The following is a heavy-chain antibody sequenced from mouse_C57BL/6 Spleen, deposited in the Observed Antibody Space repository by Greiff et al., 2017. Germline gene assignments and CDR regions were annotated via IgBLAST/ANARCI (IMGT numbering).Heavy chain of an antibody. D-gene: IGHD1-1*01. Sequence: VQLQQSGAELVMPGASVKLSCKASGYTFTSYWMHWVKQRPGQGLEWIGEIDPSDSYTNYNQKFKGKSTLTVDKSSSTAYMQLSSLTSEDSAVYYCARSKSSSWFAYWGQGTLVTVSA. J-gene: IGHJ3*01. CDR2: IDPSDSYT. CDR1: GYTFTSYW. V-gene: IGHV1-69*01. CDR3: ARSKSSSWFAY.